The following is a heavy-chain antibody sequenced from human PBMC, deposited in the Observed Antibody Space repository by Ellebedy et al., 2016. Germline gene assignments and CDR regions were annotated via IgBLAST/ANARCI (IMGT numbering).Heavy chain of an antibody. V-gene: IGHV3-23*01. Sequence: GGSLRLSCAASGFTFSIYGMTWVRQAPGKGLEWVASIRRGGDDTYHADPVEGRFTISRDDSKNTLYLQMSSLRAEDTAVYYCVKKESEAATSFYFDYWGQGTRVTVSS. D-gene: IGHD2-15*01. J-gene: IGHJ4*02. CDR2: IRRGGDDT. CDR1: GFTFSIYG. CDR3: VKKESEAATSFYFDY.